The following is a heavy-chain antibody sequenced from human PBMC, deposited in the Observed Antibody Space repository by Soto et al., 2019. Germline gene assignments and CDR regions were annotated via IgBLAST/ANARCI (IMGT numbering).Heavy chain of an antibody. CDR1: GGSVSSGSFY. V-gene: IGHV4-61*01. Sequence: QVQLHESGPGVVKSSETLSLTCTVSGGSVSSGSFYWTWIRQSPGMGLEWIGYVYPTGDTDFNPSLKSRVSISLETSKNQFSLQLSSVTAADTALYYCARCAYDKTGFFRSHWYFDLWGRGTLVTVSS. CDR3: ARCAYDKTGFFRSHWYFDL. D-gene: IGHD3-22*01. CDR2: VYPTGDT. J-gene: IGHJ2*01.